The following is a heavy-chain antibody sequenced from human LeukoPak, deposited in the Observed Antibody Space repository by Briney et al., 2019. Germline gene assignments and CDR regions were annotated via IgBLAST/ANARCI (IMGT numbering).Heavy chain of an antibody. J-gene: IGHJ4*02. CDR2: ISSSGSTI. Sequence: PGGSLRLSCAASGFTFSSYEMNWVRQAPGKGLEWVSYISSSGSTIYYADSVKGRFTISRDNAKNSLYLQMNSLRAEDTAVYYYARDYSSLDYWGQGTLVTVSS. CDR1: GFTFSSYE. D-gene: IGHD6-19*01. CDR3: ARDYSSLDY. V-gene: IGHV3-48*03.